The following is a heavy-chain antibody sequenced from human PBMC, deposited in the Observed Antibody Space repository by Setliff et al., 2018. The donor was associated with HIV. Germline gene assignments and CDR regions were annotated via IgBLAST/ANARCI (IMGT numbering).Heavy chain of an antibody. D-gene: IGHD2-21*01. J-gene: IGHJ4*02. CDR1: GFTFSSYS. CDR3: ACFGDYYFDY. V-gene: IGHV3-48*04. Sequence: GGSLRLSCAASGFTFSSYSLNWVRQAPGKGLKWISYISSSGSSIYLANSVKGRFTISRDNAKNSLYLQMNSLRAEDTAVYYCACFGDYYFDYWGQGTLVTVSS. CDR2: ISSSGSSI.